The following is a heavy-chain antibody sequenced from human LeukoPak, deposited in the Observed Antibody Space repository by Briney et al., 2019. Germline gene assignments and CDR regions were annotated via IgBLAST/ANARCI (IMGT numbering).Heavy chain of an antibody. CDR3: AKDFRIGYSAHFDY. V-gene: IGHV3-23*01. CDR2: IYENGSTT. Sequence: PGGSLRLSCVGSGFTLRSHAMSWVRQAPEKGLEFVSGIYENGSTTYYADSVKGRFSISRDNSKNTLYLQMDSLRGEDTAVYYCAKDFRIGYSAHFDYWGQGALVTVSS. J-gene: IGHJ4*02. CDR1: GFTLRSHA. D-gene: IGHD2-21*01.